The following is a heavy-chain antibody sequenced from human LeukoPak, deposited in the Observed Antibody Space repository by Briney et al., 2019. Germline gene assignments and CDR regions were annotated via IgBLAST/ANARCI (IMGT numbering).Heavy chain of an antibody. D-gene: IGHD3-9*01. CDR3: ARSPDILTGYSWFDP. CDR1: GGSISSGSYY. CDR2: IYTSGST. Sequence: SETLSLTCTVSGGSISSGSYYWSWIRQPAGKGLEWIGRIYTSGSTNYNPSLKSRVTISVDTSKNQFSLKLSSVTAADTAVYYCARSPDILTGYSWFDPWGQGTLVTVSS. J-gene: IGHJ5*02. V-gene: IGHV4-61*02.